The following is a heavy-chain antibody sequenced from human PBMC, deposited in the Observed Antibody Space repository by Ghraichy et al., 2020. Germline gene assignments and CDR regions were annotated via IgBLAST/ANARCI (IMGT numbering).Heavy chain of an antibody. Sequence: GGSPRLSCAASGFTLSSYWMHWVRQVPGKGLVWVSRINNDGSSTSYADSVKGRFTISRDNAKNTLYLQMNSLRAEDTAVYYCAKGGSKVADYWGQGTLVTVSS. J-gene: IGHJ4*02. CDR1: GFTLSSYW. D-gene: IGHD3-10*01. V-gene: IGHV3-74*01. CDR2: INNDGSST. CDR3: AKGGSKVADY.